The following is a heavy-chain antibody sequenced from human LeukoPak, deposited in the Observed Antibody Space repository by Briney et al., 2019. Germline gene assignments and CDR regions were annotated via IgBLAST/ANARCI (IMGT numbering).Heavy chain of an antibody. Sequence: GGSLRLSCAASGFTFSTYWMSWVRQAPGKGLEWVANIHQDGNEKYYVDSVKGRFTISRDNGKNSLYLQMTSLRAEDTAVYYCARGDKFSGDYWGQGTLVTVSS. CDR3: ARGDKFSGDY. V-gene: IGHV3-7*04. J-gene: IGHJ4*02. CDR1: GFTFSTYW. D-gene: IGHD2-15*01. CDR2: IHQDGNEK.